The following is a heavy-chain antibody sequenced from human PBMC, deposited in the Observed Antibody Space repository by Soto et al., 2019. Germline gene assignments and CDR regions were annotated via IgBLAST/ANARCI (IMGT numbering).Heavy chain of an antibody. Sequence: QVQLQESGPGLVKPSETLSLTCTVSGGSISTYYWSWIRQPPGKGLEWIGYIYYRGNTNYNPSFKSRVTISLDTSKNQFYLGLSSVTAADTAIYYCARHPGYYDVLTGYSTYYFDYWGQGALVTVSS. J-gene: IGHJ4*02. D-gene: IGHD3-9*01. CDR2: IYYRGNT. CDR3: ARHPGYYDVLTGYSTYYFDY. V-gene: IGHV4-59*08. CDR1: GGSISTYY.